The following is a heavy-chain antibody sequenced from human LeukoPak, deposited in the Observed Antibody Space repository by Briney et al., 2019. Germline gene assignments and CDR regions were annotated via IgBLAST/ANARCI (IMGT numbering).Heavy chain of an antibody. V-gene: IGHV3-21*01. CDR2: ISSGGHSI. J-gene: IGHJ4*02. CDR3: ASRRCSNGICPFEY. D-gene: IGHD2-8*01. Sequence: SGGSLRLSCVASGLTFTSTSMNWVRQAPGKGLEWVSSISSGGHSIYYADSVRGRFTISRDNARKSVFLQMSGLNAEDTAVYYCASRRCSNGICPFEYWGQGTLVTVST. CDR1: GLTFTSTS.